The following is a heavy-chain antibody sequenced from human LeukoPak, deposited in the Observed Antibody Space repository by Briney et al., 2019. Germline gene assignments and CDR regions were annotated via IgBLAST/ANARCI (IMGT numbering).Heavy chain of an antibody. V-gene: IGHV3-20*04. Sequence: GGSPRLSCAGSGFTFDDYGMSWVRQAPGKGLEWVSGINRNGGTTGYADSVRGRFTISRDNAKNSLYLQMNSLRAEDTAVYYCARGRPQTVAGNGFDYWGQGTLVTVSS. J-gene: IGHJ4*02. D-gene: IGHD6-19*01. CDR2: INRNGGTT. CDR3: ARGRPQTVAGNGFDY. CDR1: GFTFDDYG.